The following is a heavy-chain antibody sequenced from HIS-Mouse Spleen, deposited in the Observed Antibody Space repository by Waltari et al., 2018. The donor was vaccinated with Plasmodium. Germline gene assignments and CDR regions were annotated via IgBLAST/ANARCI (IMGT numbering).Heavy chain of an antibody. CDR1: GFTFSSYD. D-gene: IGHD7-27*01. CDR3: AKDRLTGYWYFDL. V-gene: IGHV3-33*06. J-gene: IGHJ2*01. CDR2: IWDAGSNK. Sequence: QVQLVESGGGVVQPGRSLRLSCAASGFTFSSYDMHWVRQAPGKGLEWVAVIWDAGSNKYYADSVKGRFTISRDNSKNTLYLQMNSLRAEDTAVYYCAKDRLTGYWYFDLWGRGTLVTVSS.